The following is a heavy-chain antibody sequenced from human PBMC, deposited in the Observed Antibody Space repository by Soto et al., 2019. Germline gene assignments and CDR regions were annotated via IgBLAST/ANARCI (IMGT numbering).Heavy chain of an antibody. V-gene: IGHV3-49*03. CDR2: IRSKAYGGTT. CDR3: ARDGRFLEWLLSGAFDI. Sequence: GGSLRLSCTASGFTFGDYAMSWFRQAPGKGLEWVGFIRSKAYGGTTEYAASVKGRFTISRDDSKSIAYLQMNSLKTEDTAVYYCARDGRFLEWLLSGAFDIWGQGTMVTVSS. J-gene: IGHJ3*02. D-gene: IGHD3-3*01. CDR1: GFTFGDYA.